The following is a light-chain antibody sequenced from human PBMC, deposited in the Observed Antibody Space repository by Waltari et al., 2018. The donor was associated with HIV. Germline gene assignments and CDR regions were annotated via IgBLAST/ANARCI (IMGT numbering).Light chain of an antibody. CDR3: QVWDESSEHVV. V-gene: IGLV3-21*02. J-gene: IGLJ2*01. Sequence: SYVLTQAPSVSVAPGQAASITCGGNNIGIKTAHWYQQKPGQAPVLVGYDDTDRPSGIPERFAGSNSGNTATLTISRVEAGDEADYYCQVWDESSEHVVFGGGTKVTVL. CDR2: DDT. CDR1: NIGIKT.